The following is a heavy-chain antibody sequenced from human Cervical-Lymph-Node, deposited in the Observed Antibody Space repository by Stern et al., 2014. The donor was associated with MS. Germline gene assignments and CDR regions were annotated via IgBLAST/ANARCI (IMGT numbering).Heavy chain of an antibody. CDR3: ARDAPRVTTPFDY. V-gene: IGHV3-30*04. D-gene: IGHD4-17*01. Sequence: VQLVESGGGVVQPGRSLRLSCAASGFTFSSYAMHWVRQAPGKGLEWVAVISYDGSNKYYADSVKGRFTISRDNSKNTLYLQMNSLRAEDTAVYYCARDAPRVTTPFDYWGQGTLVTVSS. J-gene: IGHJ4*02. CDR2: ISYDGSNK. CDR1: GFTFSSYA.